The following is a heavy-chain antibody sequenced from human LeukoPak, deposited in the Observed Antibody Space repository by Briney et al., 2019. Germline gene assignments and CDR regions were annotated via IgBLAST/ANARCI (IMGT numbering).Heavy chain of an antibody. CDR2: IIPIFGTA. Sequence: ASVKVSCKASGYTFSGYNMHWVRQAPGQGLEWMGGIIPIFGTANYAQKFQGRVTITADESTSTAYMELSSLRSEDTAVYYCATSAAGLLDAFDIWGQGTMVTVSS. V-gene: IGHV1-69*13. CDR3: ATSAAGLLDAFDI. CDR1: GYTFSGYN. D-gene: IGHD6-13*01. J-gene: IGHJ3*02.